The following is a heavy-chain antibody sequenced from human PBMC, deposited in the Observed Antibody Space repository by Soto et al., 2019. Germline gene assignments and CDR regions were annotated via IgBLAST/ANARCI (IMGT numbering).Heavy chain of an antibody. Sequence: QVQLQESGPGLVKPSETLSLTCTVSGGSISSYYWSWIRQPPGKGLEWIGYIYYSGSTNYNPSLKGRVTISVDTSKNQFSLKLSSVTAADTAVYYCASPGDSSGYYPFDYWGQGTLVTVSS. CDR3: ASPGDSSGYYPFDY. CDR2: IYYSGST. CDR1: GGSISSYY. J-gene: IGHJ4*02. V-gene: IGHV4-59*08. D-gene: IGHD3-22*01.